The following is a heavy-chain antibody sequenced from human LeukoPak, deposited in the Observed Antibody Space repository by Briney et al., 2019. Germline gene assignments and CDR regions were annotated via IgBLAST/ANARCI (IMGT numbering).Heavy chain of an antibody. Sequence: ASVKVSCKASGYTFTGYYMHWVRQAPRQGLEWMGRINPNSGGTNYAQKFQGRVTMTRDTSISTAYMELSRLRSDDTAVYYCARDLGYCSGGSCYWGQGTLVTVSS. CDR1: GYTFTGYY. CDR3: ARDLGYCSGGSCY. J-gene: IGHJ4*02. CDR2: INPNSGGT. D-gene: IGHD2-15*01. V-gene: IGHV1-2*06.